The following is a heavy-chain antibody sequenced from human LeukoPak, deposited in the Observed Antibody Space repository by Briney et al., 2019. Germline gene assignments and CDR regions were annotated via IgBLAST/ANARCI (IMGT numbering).Heavy chain of an antibody. CDR3: ARGLYYYDSSGYYYYGWFDP. J-gene: IGHJ5*02. D-gene: IGHD3-22*01. V-gene: IGHV1-8*02. CDR2: MNPNSGNT. CDR1: GYTFTGYY. Sequence: GASVKVSCKASGYTFTGYYMHWVRQAPGQGLEWMGWMNPNSGNTGYAQKFQGRVTMTRNTSISTAYMELSSLRSEDTAVYYCARGLYYYDSSGYYYYGWFDPWGQGTLVTVSS.